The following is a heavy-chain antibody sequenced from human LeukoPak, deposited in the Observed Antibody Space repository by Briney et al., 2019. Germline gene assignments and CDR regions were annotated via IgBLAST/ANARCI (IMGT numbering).Heavy chain of an antibody. CDR2: INPNSGGT. D-gene: IGHD5-18*01. V-gene: IGHV1-2*04. J-gene: IGHJ5*02. Sequence: ASVKVSCKASGYTFTSYGISWVRQAPGQGLEWMGWINPNSGGTNYAQKFQGWVTMTRDTSINTAYMELSRLRSDDTAVYYRARGLTLGDTAMFDPWGQGTLVTVSS. CDR3: ARGLTLGDTAMFDP. CDR1: GYTFTSYG.